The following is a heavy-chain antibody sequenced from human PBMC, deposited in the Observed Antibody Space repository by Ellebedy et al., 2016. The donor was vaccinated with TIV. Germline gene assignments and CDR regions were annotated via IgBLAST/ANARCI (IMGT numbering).Heavy chain of an antibody. J-gene: IGHJ6*03. CDR1: GFTFSSYA. CDR3: ARAPTAISAHFYYYYYYMDV. V-gene: IGHV3-23*01. D-gene: IGHD2-21*02. CDR2: ISGSGGST. Sequence: GGSLRLSXAASGFTFSSYAMSWVRQAPGRRLEWVSAISGSGGSTHYVDSVRGRFTISRDNSENTLYLQMTSLRAEDTAVYYCARAPTAISAHFYYYYYYMDVWGKGTTVTVSS.